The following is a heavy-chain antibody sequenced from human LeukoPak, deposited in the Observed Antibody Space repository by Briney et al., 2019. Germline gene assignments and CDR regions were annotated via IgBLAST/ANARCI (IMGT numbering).Heavy chain of an antibody. CDR1: GFTFTKSA. J-gene: IGHJ4*02. Sequence: TSVKVSCKASGFTFTKSAVQWVRQVRGQGLEWIGWIAVGSGDTNYAQKFQERVTITRDTSTDSAYMEVSSLISEDTATYFCAVDLLYSGSYWADYWGQGTLVTVSS. V-gene: IGHV1-58*01. CDR3: AVDLLYSGSYWADY. D-gene: IGHD1-26*01. CDR2: IAVGSGDT.